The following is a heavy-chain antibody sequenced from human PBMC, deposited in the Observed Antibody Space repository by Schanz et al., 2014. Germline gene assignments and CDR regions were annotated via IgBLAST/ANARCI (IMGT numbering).Heavy chain of an antibody. V-gene: IGHV3-23*01. CDR2: ISGSGGST. D-gene: IGHD2-2*01. Sequence: EVQLLESGGGFVQPGGSLRLSCVASGVTFSSYAMSWVRQAPGKGLEWVSGISGSGGSTYDADSVKGRFTISRDNAKNLLYLQMNGLRAEDTAVYFCARDLSSLIQGDVWGKGTPVTVSS. CDR3: ARDLSSLIQGDV. CDR1: GVTFSSYA. J-gene: IGHJ6*04.